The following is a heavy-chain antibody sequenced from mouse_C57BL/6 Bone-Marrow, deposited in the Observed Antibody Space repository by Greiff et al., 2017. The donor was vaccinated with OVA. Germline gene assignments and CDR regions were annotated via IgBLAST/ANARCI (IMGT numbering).Heavy chain of an antibody. J-gene: IGHJ3*01. CDR3: ASGYDETWFAY. CDR1: GYAFSSYW. V-gene: IGHV1-80*01. D-gene: IGHD2-2*01. Sequence: QVQLQQSGAELVKPGASVKISCKASGYAFSSYWKNWVKQRPGKGLEWIGQIYPGDGDTNYNGKFKGKATLTADKSSSTAYMQLSSLTSEDSAVYFCASGYDETWFAYWGQGTLVTVSA. CDR2: IYPGDGDT.